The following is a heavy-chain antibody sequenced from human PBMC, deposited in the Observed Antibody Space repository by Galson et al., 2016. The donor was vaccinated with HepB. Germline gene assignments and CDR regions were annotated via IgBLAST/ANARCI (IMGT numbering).Heavy chain of an antibody. CDR1: GYTFSAYG. D-gene: IGHD2-15*01. CDR3: ARDSDCSGGNCYFDS. V-gene: IGHV1-18*01. J-gene: IGHJ4*03. CDR2: ISVYNGNT. Sequence: SVKVSCKASGYTFSAYGTTWVRRTPGQGLEWMGWISVYNGNTNYAQRLRGRVTMTTDTSTSTAYMELRSLRSDDTAVYYCARDSDCSGGNCYFDSWGQGTLVTVSS.